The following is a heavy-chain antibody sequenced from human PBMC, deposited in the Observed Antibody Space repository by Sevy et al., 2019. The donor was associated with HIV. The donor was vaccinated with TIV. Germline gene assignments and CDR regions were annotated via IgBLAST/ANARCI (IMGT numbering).Heavy chain of an antibody. CDR3: AKFGKKRRGYSGYELDY. Sequence: GESLKISCAASGFTFSSYGMHWVRQAPGKGLEWVAVISYDGSNKYYADSVKGRFTISRDNSKNTLYLQMNSLRAEDTAVYYCAKFGKKRRGYSGYELDYWGQGTLVTVSS. D-gene: IGHD5-12*01. V-gene: IGHV3-30*18. CDR1: GFTFSSYG. CDR2: ISYDGSNK. J-gene: IGHJ4*02.